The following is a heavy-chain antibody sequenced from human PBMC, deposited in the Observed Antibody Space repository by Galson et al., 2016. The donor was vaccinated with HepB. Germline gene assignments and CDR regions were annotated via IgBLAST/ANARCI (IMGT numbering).Heavy chain of an antibody. D-gene: IGHD3-22*01. Sequence: ATLSPTCTVSGGPISSSGYYWGWIRQPPGQGLEWIGSIYYSGTTYYNPSLKSRVTISLDTPKNQFSLKLRSVTAADTAMYYCARHDYDSSGYDWFDPWGQGTLVTVAS. J-gene: IGHJ5*02. CDR1: GGPISSSGYY. V-gene: IGHV4-39*01. CDR2: IYYSGTT. CDR3: ARHDYDSSGYDWFDP.